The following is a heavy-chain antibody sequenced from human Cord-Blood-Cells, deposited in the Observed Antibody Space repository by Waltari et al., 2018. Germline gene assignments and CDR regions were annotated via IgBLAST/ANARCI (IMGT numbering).Heavy chain of an antibody. V-gene: IGHV4-39*01. CDR2: IYYSGST. CDR3: ARHEYYDFWSGYYRLGIFDY. Sequence: QLQLQESGPGLVKPSETLSLTCTVSGGSISSSSYYWGWLRQPPGKGLEWIGSIYYSGSTYYNPSLKSRVTISVDTSKNQFSLKLSSVTAADTAVYYCARHEYYDFWSGYYRLGIFDYWGQGTLVTVSS. D-gene: IGHD3-3*01. CDR1: GGSISSSSYY. J-gene: IGHJ4*02.